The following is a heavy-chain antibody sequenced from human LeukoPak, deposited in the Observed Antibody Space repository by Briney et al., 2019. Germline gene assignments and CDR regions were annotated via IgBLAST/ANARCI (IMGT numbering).Heavy chain of an antibody. J-gene: IGHJ4*02. CDR1: GGSISSYY. CDR2: IYYSGST. V-gene: IGHV4-59*08. CDR3: AATDILTGYYNLDY. D-gene: IGHD3-9*01. Sequence: PSETLSLTCTVSGGSISSYYWSWIRQPPGKGLEWIGYIYYSGSTNYNPSLKSRVTISVDTSKNQFSLKLSSVTAADTAVYYCAATDILTGYYNLDYWGQGTLVTVSS.